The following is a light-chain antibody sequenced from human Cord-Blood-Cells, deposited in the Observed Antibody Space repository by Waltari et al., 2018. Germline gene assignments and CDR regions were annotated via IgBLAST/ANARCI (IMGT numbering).Light chain of an antibody. V-gene: IGLV1-40*01. CDR1: SSNIGAGYA. Sequence: QSVLTQPPSVSGAPGQRVTISCTGSSSNIGAGYAVHWYQQLPGTAPKLLIYSNSNRPSGVPDRFSGSKTGTSASLAITGLQAEDEADYYCQSYDSSLSGSVFGGGTKLTVL. CDR3: QSYDSSLSGSV. J-gene: IGLJ3*02. CDR2: SNS.